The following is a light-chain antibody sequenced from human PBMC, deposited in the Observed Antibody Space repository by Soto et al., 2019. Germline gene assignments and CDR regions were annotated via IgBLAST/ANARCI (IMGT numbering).Light chain of an antibody. J-gene: IGKJ1*01. CDR2: KAS. CDR1: QTISSW. CDR3: QHYNSYSEA. V-gene: IGKV1-5*03. Sequence: TQSPSTLSGYVGDRVTITCRASQTISSWLAWYQQKPGKAPKLLIYKASTLKSGVPSRFSGSGSGTEFTLTISSLQPDDFATYYCQHYNSYSEAFGQGTNVDI.